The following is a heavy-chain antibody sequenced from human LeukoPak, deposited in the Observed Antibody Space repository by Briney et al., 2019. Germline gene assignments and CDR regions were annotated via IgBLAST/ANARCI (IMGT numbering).Heavy chain of an antibody. D-gene: IGHD4-23*01. CDR1: GFTFSSYA. V-gene: IGHV3-30-3*01. Sequence: GGSLRLSCAASGFTFSSYAMHWVRQAPGKGLEWVAVISYDGSNKYYADSVKGRFTISRDNSKNTLYLQMNSLRAEDTAVYYCARASRGQGRLSNSGSYFDYWGQGTLVTVSS. CDR3: ARASRGQGRLSNSGSYFDY. CDR2: ISYDGSNK. J-gene: IGHJ4*02.